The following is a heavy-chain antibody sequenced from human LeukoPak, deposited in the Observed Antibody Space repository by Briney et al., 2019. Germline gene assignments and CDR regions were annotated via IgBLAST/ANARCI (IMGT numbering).Heavy chain of an antibody. CDR1: GFTFSSYG. CDR2: IRYDGSNK. CDR3: AKRSLGVTKYYFDY. D-gene: IGHD2-21*02. Sequence: GGSLRLSCAASGFTFSSYGMRWVRQAPGKGLEWVAFIRYDGSNKYYADSVKGRFTISRDNSKNTLYLQMNSLRAEDTAVYYCAKRSLGVTKYYFDYWGQGTLVTVSS. V-gene: IGHV3-30*02. J-gene: IGHJ4*02.